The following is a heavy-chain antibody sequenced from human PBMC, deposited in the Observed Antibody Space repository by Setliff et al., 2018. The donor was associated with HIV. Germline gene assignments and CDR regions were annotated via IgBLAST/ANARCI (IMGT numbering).Heavy chain of an antibody. Sequence: PSETLSLTCAVYGGSFSGYYWSWIRQPPGKGLEWIGEINHSGSTNYNPSLKSRVNISVDTSKNQFSLRLSSVTAADTAVYYCTRAEQQLPYYYYYYGMDVWGQGTTVTVSS. V-gene: IGHV4-34*01. D-gene: IGHD6-13*01. CDR1: GGSFSGYY. CDR3: TRAEQQLPYYYYYYGMDV. CDR2: INHSGST. J-gene: IGHJ6*02.